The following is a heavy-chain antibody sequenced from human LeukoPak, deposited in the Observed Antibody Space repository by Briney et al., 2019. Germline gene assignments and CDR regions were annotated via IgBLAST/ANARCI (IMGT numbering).Heavy chain of an antibody. CDR2: IGSSGRTR. Sequence: PRGSLRLSCAVSGFPFSFYEINWVRQAPGKGLEWVSNIGSSGRTRYYADSVKGRFSISRDNAKNSLYLQMNSLRVEDTGVYYCALLAVASDFDYWGQGALVTASS. J-gene: IGHJ4*02. D-gene: IGHD6-19*01. CDR1: GFPFSFYE. V-gene: IGHV3-48*03. CDR3: ALLAVASDFDY.